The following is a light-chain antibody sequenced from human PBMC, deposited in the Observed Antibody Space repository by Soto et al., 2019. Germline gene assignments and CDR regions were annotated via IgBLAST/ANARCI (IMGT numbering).Light chain of an antibody. V-gene: IGLV2-23*01. CDR2: EGS. Sequence: QPASVSGSPGQSITISCTGTSSDVGSYNLVSWYQQHPGKAPKLMIYEGSKRPSGVSNRFSGSKSGNTASLTISGLQAEEEADYYCCSYAGSSTDVVFGGGTKLTVL. CDR1: SSDVGSYNL. J-gene: IGLJ2*01. CDR3: CSYAGSSTDVV.